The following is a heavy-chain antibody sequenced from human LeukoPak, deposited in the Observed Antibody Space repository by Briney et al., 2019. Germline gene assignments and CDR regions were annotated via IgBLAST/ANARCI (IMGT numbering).Heavy chain of an antibody. D-gene: IGHD5-18*01. CDR3: ASQRYVDT. J-gene: IGHJ6*02. CDR2: INSDGSST. V-gene: IGHV3-74*01. Sequence: GGSLRLSCAAPGFTFSAYWMHWVRQAPGEGLVWVSRINSDGSSTSYADSVRGRFTISRDNAKNSLYLQMNSLRAEDTAVYYCASQRYVDTWGQGTTVTVSS. CDR1: GFTFSAYW.